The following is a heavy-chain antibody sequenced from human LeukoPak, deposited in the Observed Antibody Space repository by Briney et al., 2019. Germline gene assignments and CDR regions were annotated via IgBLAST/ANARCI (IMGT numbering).Heavy chain of an antibody. J-gene: IGHJ4*02. CDR1: GYTFTSYG. CDR3: ARAYDSSGYYYSLSYFDY. V-gene: IGHV1-18*01. D-gene: IGHD3-22*01. CDR2: ISAYNGNT. Sequence: ASVKVSCKASGYTFTSYGISWVRQAPGQGLEWMGWISAYNGNTNYAQKLQGRVTMTTDTSTSTAYMELRSLRSDDTAVYYCARAYDSSGYYYSLSYFDYWGQGTLVTVSS.